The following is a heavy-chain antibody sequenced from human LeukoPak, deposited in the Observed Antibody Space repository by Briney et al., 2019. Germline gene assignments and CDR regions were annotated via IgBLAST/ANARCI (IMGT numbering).Heavy chain of an antibody. D-gene: IGHD2-15*01. V-gene: IGHV3-7*01. Sequence: GGSLRLSCAASGFTFRSYWMSWVRQAPGKGLEWVANMKLDGSEEDYVDSVKGRFTISSDNAKNSLYLQMNSLRVDDTAVYYCARWARYCSSGSCYSWFDPWGQGTLVTVSS. CDR3: ARWARYCSSGSCYSWFDP. J-gene: IGHJ5*02. CDR1: GFTFRSYW. CDR2: MKLDGSEE.